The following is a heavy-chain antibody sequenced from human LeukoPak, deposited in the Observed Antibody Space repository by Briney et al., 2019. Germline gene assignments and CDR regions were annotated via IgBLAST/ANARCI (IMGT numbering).Heavy chain of an antibody. Sequence: GRSLRLSCAASGFTFSSYAMHWVRQAPGKGLEWVAAISYDGSNKYYADSVKGRFTISRDNSKNTLYLQMNSLRAEDTAVYYCAREFDFWSGYFYYFDYWGQGTLVTVSS. J-gene: IGHJ4*02. D-gene: IGHD3-3*01. CDR3: AREFDFWSGYFYYFDY. CDR1: GFTFSSYA. CDR2: ISYDGSNK. V-gene: IGHV3-30-3*01.